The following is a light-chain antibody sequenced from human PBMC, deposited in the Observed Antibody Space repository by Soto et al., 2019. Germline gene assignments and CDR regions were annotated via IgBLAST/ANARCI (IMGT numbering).Light chain of an antibody. Sequence: DIQMTQSPSSLSASVGDRVTITCRASQTGSTSLNWYQQKPGKAPNLLIYAASSLQSGVPSRFSGRGSGTDFTLIISSLQPEDFATYYCQQSYSTPVTFGQGTRLEIK. CDR3: QQSYSTPVT. CDR2: AAS. J-gene: IGKJ5*01. V-gene: IGKV1-39*01. CDR1: QTGSTS.